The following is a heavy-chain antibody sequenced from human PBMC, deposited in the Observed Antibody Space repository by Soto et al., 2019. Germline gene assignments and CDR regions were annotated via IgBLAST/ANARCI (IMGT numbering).Heavy chain of an antibody. CDR3: VARPLRFYYYYMDV. D-gene: IGHD6-6*01. J-gene: IGHJ6*03. CDR1: GFTFSSYS. CDR2: ISSSSSTI. V-gene: IGHV3-48*01. Sequence: GGSLRLSCAASGFTFSSYSMNWVRQAPGKGLEWVSYISSSSSTIYYADSVKGRFTISRDNAKNSLYLQMNSLRAEDTAVYYCVARPLRFYYYYMDVWGKGTTVTVSS.